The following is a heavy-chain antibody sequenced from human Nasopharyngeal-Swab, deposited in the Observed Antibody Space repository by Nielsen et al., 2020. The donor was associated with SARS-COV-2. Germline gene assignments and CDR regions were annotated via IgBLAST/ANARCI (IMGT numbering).Heavy chain of an antibody. CDR1: GGTFSSYA. D-gene: IGHD6-19*01. J-gene: IGHJ4*02. Sequence: SVKVSCKASGGTFSSYAISWVRQAPGQGLEWMGGIIPIFGTANYAQKFQGRVTITTDESTSTAYMELSSLRSEDTAVYYCARDSEGSGYDSIAVAAYFDYWGQGTPVTVSS. CDR2: IIPIFGTA. CDR3: ARDSEGSGYDSIAVAAYFDY. V-gene: IGHV1-69*05.